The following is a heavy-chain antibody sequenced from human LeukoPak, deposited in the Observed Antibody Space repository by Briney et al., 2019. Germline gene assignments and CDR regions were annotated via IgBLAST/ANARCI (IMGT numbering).Heavy chain of an antibody. CDR3: ATYCSSTSCYSRGVYNWFDP. CDR1: GYTLTELS. J-gene: IGHJ5*02. CDR2: FDPEDGET. V-gene: IGHV1-24*01. Sequence: ASVKVSCKVSGYTLTELSMHWVRQAPGEGLEWMGGFDPEDGETIYAQKFQGRVTMTEDTSTDTAYMELSSLRSEDTAVYYCATYCSSTSCYSRGVYNWFDPWGQGTLVTVSS. D-gene: IGHD2-2*01.